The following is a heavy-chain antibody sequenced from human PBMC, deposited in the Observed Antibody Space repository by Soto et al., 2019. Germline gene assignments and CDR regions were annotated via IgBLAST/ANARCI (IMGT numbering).Heavy chain of an antibody. J-gene: IGHJ3*02. Sequence: QVQLEESGPGLVKPSETLSLTCTVSYGSINSYYWSWIRQPPGKGLEWMGYIYDPGRTNYNPSLRGRCTESLDTSNNQFSLKLSSGTAAVKAMYSCASHLYLPSPYLGAFDSWGQGTVVTVSS. V-gene: IGHV4-59*08. D-gene: IGHD2-2*01. CDR3: ASHLYLPSPYLGAFDS. CDR1: YGSINSYY. CDR2: IYDPGRT.